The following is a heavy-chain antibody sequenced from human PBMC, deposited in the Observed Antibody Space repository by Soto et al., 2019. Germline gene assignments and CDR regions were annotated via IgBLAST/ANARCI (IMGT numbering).Heavy chain of an antibody. CDR2: IDHGGSA. CDR3: ARNVPVADYYYMDV. V-gene: IGHV4-34*01. J-gene: IGHJ6*03. D-gene: IGHD2-15*01. CDR1: GGSLNGYY. Sequence: QVQLQQWGAGLLEPSEPLFLTCAVYGGSLNGYYWSWIRQAPGKGLEWIGEIDHGGSAKYNPSLKSRAIMSVDSSKSQLSRTLTSVTAADTAVYYCARNVPVADYYYMDVWGEGTTVTVSS.